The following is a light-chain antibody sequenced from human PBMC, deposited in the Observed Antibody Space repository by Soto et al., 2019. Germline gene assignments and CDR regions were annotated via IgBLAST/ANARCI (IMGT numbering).Light chain of an antibody. Sequence: DIVMTQSPDSLAVSLGERATINCKSSQSVLYSSNNKNYLCWYQQKPGQPPKLLIYWASTRESGVPDRFSGSGSGTDFTRTISSLQAEDVAVYYCQQYYNTPWTFGQGTKVEIK. CDR2: WAS. CDR1: QSVLYSSNNKNY. V-gene: IGKV4-1*01. CDR3: QQYYNTPWT. J-gene: IGKJ1*01.